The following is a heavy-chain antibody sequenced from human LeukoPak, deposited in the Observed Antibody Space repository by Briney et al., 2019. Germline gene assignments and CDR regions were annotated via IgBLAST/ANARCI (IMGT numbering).Heavy chain of an antibody. J-gene: IGHJ4*02. CDR3: AGQDYGDYPLDY. CDR1: GFTVSSND. V-gene: IGHV3-53*01. Sequence: GGSLRLSCAASGFTVSSNDMSWVRQALGKGLEWVSVIYSGGSTYYADSVKGRFTISRDNSKNTLYLQMNSLRAEDTAVYYCAGQDYGDYPLDYWGQGTLVTVSS. CDR2: IYSGGST. D-gene: IGHD4-17*01.